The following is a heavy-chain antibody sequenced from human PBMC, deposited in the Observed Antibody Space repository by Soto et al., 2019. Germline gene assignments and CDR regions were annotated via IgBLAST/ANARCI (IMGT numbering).Heavy chain of an antibody. CDR1: GGSISSGGYS. D-gene: IGHD3-10*01. CDR2: IYHSGST. Sequence: PSETLSLTCAVSGGSISSGGYSWSWIRQPPGKGLEWIGYIYHSGSTYYHPSLKSRVTISVDRSENQFSLKLSSVTAADTAVYYCARVGITMVRGVIQPNWFDPWGQGTLVTVSS. J-gene: IGHJ5*02. CDR3: ARVGITMVRGVIQPNWFDP. V-gene: IGHV4-30-2*01.